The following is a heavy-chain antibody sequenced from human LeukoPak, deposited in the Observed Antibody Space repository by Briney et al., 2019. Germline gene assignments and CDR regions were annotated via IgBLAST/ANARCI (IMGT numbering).Heavy chain of an antibody. J-gene: IGHJ6*03. CDR1: GGSISSYY. D-gene: IGHD2-2*01. Sequence: SETLSLTCTVSGGSISSYYWTWIRQPPGKGLEWIGSIYYSGSAYYNPSLKSRVTISVDTSKNQFSLKLSSVTAADTAVYYCARLKCSSTSCFYYYYMDVWGKGTTVTISS. CDR3: ARLKCSSTSCFYYYYMDV. V-gene: IGHV4-59*04. CDR2: IYYSGSA.